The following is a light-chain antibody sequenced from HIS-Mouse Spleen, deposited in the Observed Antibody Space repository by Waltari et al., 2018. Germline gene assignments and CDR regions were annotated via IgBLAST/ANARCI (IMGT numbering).Light chain of an antibody. Sequence: SYVLTQPPSVSVAPGQTARITCGGNNIGSKSVHWYQQKPGQALVLVFYDDSDRPSGSPERFSGSNSGNTATLTISRVEAGDEADYYCQVWDSSSDHVVFGGGTKLTVL. CDR2: DDS. J-gene: IGLJ2*01. CDR3: QVWDSSSDHVV. CDR1: NIGSKS. V-gene: IGLV3-21*02.